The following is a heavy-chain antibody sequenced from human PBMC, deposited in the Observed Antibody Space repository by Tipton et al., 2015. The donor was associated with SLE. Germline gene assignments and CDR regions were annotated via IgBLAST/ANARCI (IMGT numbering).Heavy chain of an antibody. CDR3: ARRVHGWFFDS. J-gene: IGHJ4*02. Sequence: SLKSRVTISVDTSKNQFSLNLNSVTSSDTAVYYCARRVHGWFFDSWGQGTLVTVSS. V-gene: IGHV4-59*01. D-gene: IGHD2-15*01.